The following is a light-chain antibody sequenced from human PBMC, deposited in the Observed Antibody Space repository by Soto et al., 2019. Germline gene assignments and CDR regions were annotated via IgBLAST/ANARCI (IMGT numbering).Light chain of an antibody. CDR3: QQYHNWPPQYT. CDR1: QSVASN. Sequence: EIVMTQSPASLSVSPGDGATLSCRASQSVASNVAWYQQKPGQGPRLLIHGASTRAAGVPARFSGSRSGTDFTLTTSSLQSEDFALYYCQQYHNWPPQYTFGQGTKLQIK. CDR2: GAS. J-gene: IGKJ2*01. V-gene: IGKV3-15*01.